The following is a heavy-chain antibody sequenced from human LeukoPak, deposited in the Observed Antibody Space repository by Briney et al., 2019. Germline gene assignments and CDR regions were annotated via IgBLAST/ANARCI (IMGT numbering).Heavy chain of an antibody. D-gene: IGHD3-3*01. CDR3: ARDFRLLAYAAFDI. V-gene: IGHV3-21*01. CDR2: ISSSSSYI. J-gene: IGHJ3*02. CDR1: GFTFSSYS. Sequence: GGSLRLSCAASGFTFSSYSMNWVRQAPGKGLEWVSSISSSSSYIYYADSVKVRFTISRDNAKNSLYLQMNSLRAEDTAVYYCARDFRLLAYAAFDIWGQGTMVTVSS.